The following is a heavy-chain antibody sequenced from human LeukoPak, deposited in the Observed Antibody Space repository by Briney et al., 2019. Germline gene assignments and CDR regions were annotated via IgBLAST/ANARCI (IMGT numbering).Heavy chain of an antibody. D-gene: IGHD4-17*01. CDR3: AREDLGYGDYRNFDY. Sequence: GGSLRLSCAASGFTFSSYGMHWVRQAPGKGLEWVANIKQDGSEKYYVDSVKGRFTISRDNAKNSLYLQMNSLRAEDTAVYYCAREDLGYGDYRNFDYWGQGTLVTVSS. CDR2: IKQDGSEK. V-gene: IGHV3-7*01. J-gene: IGHJ4*02. CDR1: GFTFSSYG.